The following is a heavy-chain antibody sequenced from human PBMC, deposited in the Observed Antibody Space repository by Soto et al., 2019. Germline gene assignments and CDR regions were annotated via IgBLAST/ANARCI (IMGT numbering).Heavy chain of an antibody. V-gene: IGHV4-59*08. Sequence: SETLSLTCTVSGGSISSYYWSWIRQPPGKGLEWIGYIYYSGSTNYNPSLKSRVTISVDTSKNQFSLKLSSVTAADTAVYYCARLVYAYSSSWYFDYWGQGTLVTVSS. CDR1: GGSISSYY. CDR3: ARLVYAYSSSWYFDY. D-gene: IGHD6-13*01. J-gene: IGHJ4*02. CDR2: IYYSGST.